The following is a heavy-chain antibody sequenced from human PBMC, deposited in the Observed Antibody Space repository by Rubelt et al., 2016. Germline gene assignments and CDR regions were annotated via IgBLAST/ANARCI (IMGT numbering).Heavy chain of an antibody. J-gene: IGHJ4*02. CDR2: INHSGST. V-gene: IGHV4-34*01. CDR3: ARYVPSVTTPLDS. Sequence: QVQLQQWGAGLLKPSETLSLTCAVYGGSFSGYYWNWIRQPPGKGLEWIGEINHSGSTNYNPSLESRVTISVDTSKNQFSLKLSSVTAADTAVYYCARYVPSVTTPLDSWGQGTLVTVSS. CDR1: GGSFSGYY. D-gene: IGHD4-17*01.